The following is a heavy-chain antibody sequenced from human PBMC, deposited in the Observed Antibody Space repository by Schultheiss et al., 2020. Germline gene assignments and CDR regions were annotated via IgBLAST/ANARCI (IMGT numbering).Heavy chain of an antibody. V-gene: IGHV3-7*01. CDR3: AREIYSRGPDYHYGMDV. D-gene: IGHD6-13*01. Sequence: GGSLRLSCAASGFTFSSYAMHWVRQAPGKGLEWVANIKQDGSEKYYVDSVKGRFTISRDNSKNTLYLQMNSLRGEDTAVYHCAREIYSRGPDYHYGMDVWGQGTTVTVSS. CDR1: GFTFSSYA. CDR2: IKQDGSEK. J-gene: IGHJ6*02.